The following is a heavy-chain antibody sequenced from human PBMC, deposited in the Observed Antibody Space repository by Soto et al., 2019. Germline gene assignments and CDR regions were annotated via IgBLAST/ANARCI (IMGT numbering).Heavy chain of an antibody. Sequence: QVQLVQSGDEVKKPGASVKVSCKASGYIFVNYGIACVRQAPGQGLGWMGWTSPYTGNTHPAPKVQGRLTLTPHTASRTAYLALRRATSDARAAYYCGMVVNFVTPTPPDVWGQGTTVTVSS. V-gene: IGHV1-18*01. CDR3: GMVVNFVTPTPPDV. CDR1: GYIFVNYG. J-gene: IGHJ6*02. CDR2: TSPYTGNT. D-gene: IGHD3-16*02.